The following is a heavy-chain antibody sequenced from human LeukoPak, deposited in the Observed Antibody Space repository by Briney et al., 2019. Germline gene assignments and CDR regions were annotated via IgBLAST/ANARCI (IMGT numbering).Heavy chain of an antibody. CDR1: GFTFSSFA. Sequence: GGSLRLSCAASGFTFSSFAMHWVRQAPGKGLEWVAVVRGNGDSTHYADSVKGRFTISRDNSKNTLYLQVNSLRAEDTAVYYCAKGFFGSGTFPHNFDYWGQGTLVTVSS. CDR2: VRGNGDST. CDR3: AKGFFGSGTFPHNFDY. D-gene: IGHD3-10*01. V-gene: IGHV3-23*01. J-gene: IGHJ4*02.